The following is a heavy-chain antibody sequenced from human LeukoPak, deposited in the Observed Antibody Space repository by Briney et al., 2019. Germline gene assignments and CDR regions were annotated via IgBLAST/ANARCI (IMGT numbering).Heavy chain of an antibody. Sequence: SETLSLTCTVSGGSISSYYWSWIRQPPGKGLEWIGYIYYSGSTNYNPSLKSRVTISVDTSKNQFSLKLSSVTAAGTAVYYCARAHPSDAFDIWGQGTMVTVSS. CDR2: IYYSGST. CDR1: GGSISSYY. CDR3: ARAHPSDAFDI. J-gene: IGHJ3*02. V-gene: IGHV4-59*01.